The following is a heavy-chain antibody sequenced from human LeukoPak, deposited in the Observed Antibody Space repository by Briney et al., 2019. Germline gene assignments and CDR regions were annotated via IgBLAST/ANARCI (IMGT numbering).Heavy chain of an antibody. D-gene: IGHD5-24*01. J-gene: IGHJ4*02. CDR3: ARRGRKGWLQLGGFDY. CDR2: INHSGST. V-gene: IGHV4-34*01. CDR1: GGSFSGYY. Sequence: SETLSLTCAVYGGSFSGYYWSWIRQPPGKGLEWIGEINHSGSTNYNPSLKSRVTISVDTSKNQFSLKLGSVTAADTAVYYCARRGRKGWLQLGGFDYWGQGTLVTVSS.